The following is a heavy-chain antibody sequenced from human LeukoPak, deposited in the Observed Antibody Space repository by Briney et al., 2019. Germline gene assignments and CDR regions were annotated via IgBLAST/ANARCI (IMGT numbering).Heavy chain of an antibody. CDR2: IYYSRST. J-gene: IGHJ3*02. D-gene: IGHD2-8*02. Sequence: SETLSLTCTVSGVSISSYYWSWIRQPPGKGLEWIGYIYYSRSTNYNPSLKSRVTISVDTSKNQFSLKLSSVTAADTAVYYCARGSVVWEGGAFDIWGQGTMVTVSS. V-gene: IGHV4-59*01. CDR3: ARGSVVWEGGAFDI. CDR1: GVSISSYY.